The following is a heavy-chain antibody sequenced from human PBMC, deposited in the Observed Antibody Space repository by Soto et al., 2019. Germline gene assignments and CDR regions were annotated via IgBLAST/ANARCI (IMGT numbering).Heavy chain of an antibody. CDR3: TRHRVGYCSGRTCLDFDY. J-gene: IGHJ4*02. CDR2: IYPGDSET. V-gene: IGHV5-51*01. Sequence: EVQLVQSGAEVKKPGESLKISCKGSGYSFTNYWIGWVRQMPEKGLEWMGIIYPGDSETRYSPSFQGQVTISADKSISTAYLQWNSLKASDTAMYYCTRHRVGYCSGRTCLDFDYWGQGTLVTVSS. CDR1: GYSFTNYW. D-gene: IGHD2-15*01.